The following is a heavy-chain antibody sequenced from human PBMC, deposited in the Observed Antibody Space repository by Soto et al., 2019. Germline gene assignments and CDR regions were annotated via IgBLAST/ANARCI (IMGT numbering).Heavy chain of an antibody. J-gene: IGHJ5*02. V-gene: IGHV4-39*01. D-gene: IGHD3-3*01. CDR2: IYYSGGT. Sequence: SETLSLTCTVSGGSISSGDYYWSWIRQPPGKGLEWIGYIYYSGGTYYNPSLKSRVTISIASSKKQFSLKLTSVTAADTALYYCARHASGYYVSWGQGTLVTVSS. CDR3: ARHASGYYVS. CDR1: GGSISSGDYY.